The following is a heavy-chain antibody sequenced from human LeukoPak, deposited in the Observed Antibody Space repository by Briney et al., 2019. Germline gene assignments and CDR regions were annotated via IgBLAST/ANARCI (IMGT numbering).Heavy chain of an antibody. J-gene: IGHJ6*02. Sequence: SQTLSLTCTVSGGSISSGGYYWSWIRQHPGKGLEWIGYIYYSGSTYYNPSLKSRVTISGDTSKNQFSLRLSSVTAAATAVYYCARDCSSPAARSYYDFWSGYYTKPGGYYGMDVWGQGTTVTVSS. D-gene: IGHD3-3*01. CDR3: ARDCSSPAARSYYDFWSGYYTKPGGYYGMDV. CDR2: IYYSGST. CDR1: GGSISSGGYY. V-gene: IGHV4-31*03.